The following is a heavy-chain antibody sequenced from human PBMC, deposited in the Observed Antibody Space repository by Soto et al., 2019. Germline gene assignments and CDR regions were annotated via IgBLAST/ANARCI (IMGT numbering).Heavy chain of an antibody. D-gene: IGHD2-8*01. CDR2: IYYSGST. CDR3: ARGYCTNGVCYREYFDY. V-gene: IGHV4-31*03. J-gene: IGHJ4*02. CDR1: GGSISSGGYY. Sequence: LSLTCTVSGGSISSGGYYWSWIRQHPGKGLEWIGYIYYSGSTYYNPSLKSRVTISVDTSKNQFSLKLSSVTAADTAVYYCARGYCTNGVCYREYFDYWGQGTLVTVSS.